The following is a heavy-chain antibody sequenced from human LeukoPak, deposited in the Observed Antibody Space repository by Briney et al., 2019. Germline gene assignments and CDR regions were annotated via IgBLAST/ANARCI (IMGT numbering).Heavy chain of an antibody. V-gene: IGHV4-31*03. Sequence: PSQTLSLTCIVSGGSISNGCYYWSWIRQHPGKGLEWIGYIYYSGSTYYNPSLKSRVTISVDTSKNQFSLKLSSVTAADTAVYYCTRVQGQWLVRRWFDPWGQGTLVTVSS. CDR2: IYYSGST. CDR3: TRVQGQWLVRRWFDP. D-gene: IGHD6-19*01. CDR1: GGSISNGCYY. J-gene: IGHJ5*02.